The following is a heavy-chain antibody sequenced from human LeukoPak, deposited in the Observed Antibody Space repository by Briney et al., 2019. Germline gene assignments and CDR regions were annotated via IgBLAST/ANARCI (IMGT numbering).Heavy chain of an antibody. CDR2: MNPNSGNT. Sequence: ASVKVSCKASGGTFSSYAINWVRQATGQGLEWMGWMNPNSGNTGYAQKFQGRVTMTRNTSISTAYMELSSLRSEDTAVYYCARARSGWYPSHDYWGQGTLVTVSS. CDR1: GGTFSSYA. CDR3: ARARSGWYPSHDY. D-gene: IGHD6-19*01. V-gene: IGHV1-8*02. J-gene: IGHJ4*02.